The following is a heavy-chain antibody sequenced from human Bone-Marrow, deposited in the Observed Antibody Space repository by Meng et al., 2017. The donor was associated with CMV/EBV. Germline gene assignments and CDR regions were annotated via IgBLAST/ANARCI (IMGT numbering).Heavy chain of an antibody. D-gene: IGHD3-10*01. CDR3: ARSGELYYGSGIGGFVGFDY. V-gene: IGHV3-21*01. Sequence: GESLKISCAASGFTFSSYSMNWVRQAPGKGLEWVSSISSSSSYIYYADSVKGRFTISRDNAKNSLYLQMNSLRAEDTAVYYCARSGELYYGSGIGGFVGFDYWGQGTLVTISS. CDR2: ISSSSSYI. CDR1: GFTFSSYS. J-gene: IGHJ4*02.